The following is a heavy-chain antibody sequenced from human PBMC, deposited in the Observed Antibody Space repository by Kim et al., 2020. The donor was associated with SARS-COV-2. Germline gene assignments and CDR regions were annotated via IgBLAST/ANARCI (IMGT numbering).Heavy chain of an antibody. CDR3: ARVVITFGGVIEEFDY. CDR2: ISAYNCNT. J-gene: IGHJ4*02. V-gene: IGHV1-18*01. D-gene: IGHD3-16*02. CDR1: GYTFTSYG. Sequence: ASVKVSCKASGYTFTSYGISWVRQAPGQGLEWMGWISAYNCNTNYAQKLQGRVTMTTDTSTSTAYMELRSLRSDDTAVYYCARVVITFGGVIEEFDYWGQGTLVTVSS.